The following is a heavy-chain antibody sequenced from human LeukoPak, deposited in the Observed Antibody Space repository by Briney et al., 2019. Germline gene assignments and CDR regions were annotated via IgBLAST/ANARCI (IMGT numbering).Heavy chain of an antibody. V-gene: IGHV1-3*01. Sequence: ASVKVSCKASGYTFTSYDMHWVRQATGQRLEWMGWINAGNGNTKYSQKFQGRVTITRDTSASTAYMELSSLRSEDTAVYYCARRYSSSWYAPFDYWVQGTLVTVSS. D-gene: IGHD6-13*01. CDR2: INAGNGNT. CDR3: ARRYSSSWYAPFDY. J-gene: IGHJ4*02. CDR1: GYTFTSYD.